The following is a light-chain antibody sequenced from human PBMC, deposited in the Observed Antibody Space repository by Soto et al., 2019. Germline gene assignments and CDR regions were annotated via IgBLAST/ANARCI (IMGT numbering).Light chain of an antibody. J-gene: IGKJ1*01. V-gene: IGKV3-15*01. CDR1: QSVNNN. Sequence: EVVMTQSPATLSVSPGERASLSCGASQSVNNNLAWYQQKPGQAPRLIVYGASTRATGIPARFSGSGSGTEFTLTISSLQSEDFAVYYCQQYNNWRWTFGQGTKVDIK. CDR2: GAS. CDR3: QQYNNWRWT.